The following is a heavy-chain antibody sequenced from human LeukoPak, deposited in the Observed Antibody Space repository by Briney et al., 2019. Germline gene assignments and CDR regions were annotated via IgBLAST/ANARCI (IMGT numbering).Heavy chain of an antibody. J-gene: IGHJ4*02. CDR3: AKSDFDWLLYKSADYFDY. Sequence: GGSLRLSCAASGFTFSSYAMSWVRQAPGKGLKWVSAISGSGGSTYYADSVKGRFTISRDNSKNTLYLQMNSLRAEDTAVYYCAKSDFDWLLYKSADYFDYWGQATLVTVSS. D-gene: IGHD3-9*01. V-gene: IGHV3-23*01. CDR2: ISGSGGST. CDR1: GFTFSSYA.